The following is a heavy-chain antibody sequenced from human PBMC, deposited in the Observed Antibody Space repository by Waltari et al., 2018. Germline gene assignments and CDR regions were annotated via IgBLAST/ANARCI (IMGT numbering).Heavy chain of an antibody. CDR3: ARGGGYYDNSGFYFFDY. CDR2: LYSGGYS. V-gene: IGHV3-53*01. Sequence: EVQLVESGGGLIQPGGSLRLSCAASGLVVSENYMTWVRQAPGRGLEWVSVLYSGGYSYYADSVKGRFTISSDTSKNTVYLQMNNLGAEDTAVYFCARGGGYYDNSGFYFFDYWGQGTLVTVSS. D-gene: IGHD3-22*01. J-gene: IGHJ4*02. CDR1: GLVVSENY.